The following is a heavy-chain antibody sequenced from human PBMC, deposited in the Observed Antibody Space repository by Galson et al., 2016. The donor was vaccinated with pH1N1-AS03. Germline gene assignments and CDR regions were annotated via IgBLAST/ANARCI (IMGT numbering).Heavy chain of an antibody. D-gene: IGHD3-16*01. CDR1: GYSFTRYA. Sequence: SVKVSCKASGYSFTRYAVHWVRQAPGQRLEWMGWINPVNGNTKYSQKFQGRVTITRDTSATTVYMELSSLRSEDTAVYYCARDLSRLGGYGYWGQGTLVTVSS. CDR3: ARDLSRLGGYGY. J-gene: IGHJ4*02. V-gene: IGHV1-3*01. CDR2: INPVNGNT.